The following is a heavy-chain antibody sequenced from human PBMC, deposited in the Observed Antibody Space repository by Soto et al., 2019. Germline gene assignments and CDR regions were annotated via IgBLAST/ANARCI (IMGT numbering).Heavy chain of an antibody. CDR1: GYSFTSYW. J-gene: IGHJ4*02. D-gene: IGHD2-21*02. CDR2: IYPGDSDT. V-gene: IGHV5-51*01. CDR3: AHRQTYCGGVCYSGFDY. Sequence: PGESLKISCKGSGYSFTSYWIGWVRQMPGKSLEWMGIIYPGDSDTRYSPSFQGQVTISADKSISTAYLQWSSLKASDAAMYYCAHRQTYCGGVCYSGFDYWGQGTLVTVSS.